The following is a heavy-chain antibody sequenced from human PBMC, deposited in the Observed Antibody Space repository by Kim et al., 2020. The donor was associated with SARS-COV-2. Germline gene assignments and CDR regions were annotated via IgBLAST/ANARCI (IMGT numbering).Heavy chain of an antibody. Sequence: ASVKVSCKASGYTFTSYGISWVRQAPGQGLEWMGWISAYNGDTNYAQKFQGRVTMTTDTSTSTAYMELRSLRSDDTAIYYCARDQERGVVTDDYWGQGALVTVSS. J-gene: IGHJ4*02. CDR3: ARDQERGVVTDDY. CDR1: GYTFTSYG. CDR2: ISAYNGDT. V-gene: IGHV1-18*01. D-gene: IGHD2-21*02.